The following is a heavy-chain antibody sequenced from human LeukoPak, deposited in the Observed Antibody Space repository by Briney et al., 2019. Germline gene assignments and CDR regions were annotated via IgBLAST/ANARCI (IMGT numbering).Heavy chain of an antibody. D-gene: IGHD3-3*02. Sequence: KPSETLSLTCTVSGGSISSYYWSWIRQPPGKGLEWIGEINHSGSTNYNPSLKSRVTISVDTSKNQFSLKLSSVTAADTAVYYCASHFWSGYTHWGQGTLVTVSS. J-gene: IGHJ4*02. CDR2: INHSGST. CDR1: GGSISSYY. CDR3: ASHFWSGYTH. V-gene: IGHV4-34*01.